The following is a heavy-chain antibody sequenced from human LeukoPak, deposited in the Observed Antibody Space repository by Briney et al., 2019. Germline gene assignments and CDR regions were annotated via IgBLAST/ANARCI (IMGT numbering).Heavy chain of an antibody. V-gene: IGHV1-2*02. D-gene: IGHD2-2*01. J-gene: IGHJ5*02. CDR3: ARDLVVVPAAINWFDP. Sequence: ASVKVSCKASGYTFTGYYMHWVRQAPGQGLEWMGWINPNSGGTNYAQKFQGRVTMTRDTSISTAYMELSRPRSDDTAVYYCARDLVVVPAAINWFDPWGQGTLVTVSS. CDR2: INPNSGGT. CDR1: GYTFTGYY.